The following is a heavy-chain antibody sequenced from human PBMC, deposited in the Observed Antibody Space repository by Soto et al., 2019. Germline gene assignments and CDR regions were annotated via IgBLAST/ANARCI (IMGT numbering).Heavy chain of an antibody. CDR3: ARIHHPYCSSHSCPSWLET. J-gene: IGHJ5*02. Sequence: ASVXVSFKASRYTFTNYGMHFLLQAPGQRLEWMGWINVGNVNTKYSQKLQDRVTITRDTSASTAYMELSSLRSEDTAVYYCARIHHPYCSSHSCPSWLETWGQGTLV. V-gene: IGHV1-3*01. CDR2: INVGNVNT. D-gene: IGHD2-2*01. CDR1: RYTFTNYG.